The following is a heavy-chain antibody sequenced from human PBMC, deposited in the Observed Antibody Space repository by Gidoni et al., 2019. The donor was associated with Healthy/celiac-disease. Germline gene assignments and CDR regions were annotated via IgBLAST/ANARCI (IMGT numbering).Heavy chain of an antibody. J-gene: IGHJ4*02. Sequence: EVQLVGSGGGLVQPGVALRLSCAASGFTFSSDAMSWVGQAPGKGLAWVSAISGSGGSTYYANSVKGRFTISRDNSKNTLYLQMNSLRAEDTAVYYCAKDVLYSSGWSGYWGQGTLVTVSS. CDR1: GFTFSSDA. CDR3: AKDVLYSSGWSGY. D-gene: IGHD6-19*01. CDR2: ISGSGGST. V-gene: IGHV3-23*04.